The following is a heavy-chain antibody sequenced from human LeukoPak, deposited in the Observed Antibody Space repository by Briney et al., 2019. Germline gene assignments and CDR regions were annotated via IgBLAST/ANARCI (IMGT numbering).Heavy chain of an antibody. Sequence: GGSLRLSCAASGFTFSSYAMSWVRQAPGKGLEWVSAISGSGGSTYYADSVKGRFTISRDNSKNTLYLQMNSLRAEDTAVYYCAKYSGYGIAARPPLDYWGQGTLVTVSS. V-gene: IGHV3-23*01. CDR1: GFTFSSYA. D-gene: IGHD6-6*01. CDR3: AKYSGYGIAARPPLDY. J-gene: IGHJ4*02. CDR2: ISGSGGST.